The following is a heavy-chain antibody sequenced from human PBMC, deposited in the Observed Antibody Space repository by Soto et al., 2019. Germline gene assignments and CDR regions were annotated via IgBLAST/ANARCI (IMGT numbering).Heavy chain of an antibody. CDR2: INPNSGTT. J-gene: IGHJ6*02. CDR3: ARDTSHRYCSSTSCFAYYYYYGMDV. CDR1: GYMFTYYY. V-gene: IGHV1-46*01. D-gene: IGHD2-2*01. Sequence: ASVKVSCKASGYMFTYYYIHWVRQGPGQGLEWMGIINPNSGTTTYAKSFQGRVTMTTDTSTSTAYMELRSLRSDDTAVYYCARDTSHRYCSSTSCFAYYYYYGMDVWGQGTTVTVSS.